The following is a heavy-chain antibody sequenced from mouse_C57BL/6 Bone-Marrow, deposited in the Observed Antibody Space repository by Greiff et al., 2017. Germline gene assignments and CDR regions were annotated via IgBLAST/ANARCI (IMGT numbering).Heavy chain of an antibody. J-gene: IGHJ3*01. D-gene: IGHD1-1*01. CDR3: ARPHYYGSAWFAY. V-gene: IGHV5-12*01. Sequence: EVKLEESGGGLVQPGGSLKLSCAASGFTFSDYYMYWVRQTPEKRLEWVAYISNGGGSTYYPDTVKGRFTIARDNAKNTLYLQMSRLKSEDTAMYYCARPHYYGSAWFAYWGQGTLVTVSA. CDR2: ISNGGGST. CDR1: GFTFSDYY.